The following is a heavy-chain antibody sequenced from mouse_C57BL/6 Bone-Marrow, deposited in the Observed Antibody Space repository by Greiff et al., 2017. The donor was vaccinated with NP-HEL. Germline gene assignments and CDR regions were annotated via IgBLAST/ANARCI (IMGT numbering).Heavy chain of an antibody. CDR3: ARGDSYYGHSFYAMDY. D-gene: IGHD2-1*01. Sequence: QVQLQQSGAELARPGASVTLSCKASDYTFTDYYINWVKQRTGQGLEWIGEIYPGSGTTYYNENFKGKATLTADKSSSTAYMQISSLTSEDSAVYFCARGDSYYGHSFYAMDYWGQGTAVTVSS. J-gene: IGHJ4*01. CDR1: DYTFTDYY. CDR2: IYPGSGTT. V-gene: IGHV1-77*01.